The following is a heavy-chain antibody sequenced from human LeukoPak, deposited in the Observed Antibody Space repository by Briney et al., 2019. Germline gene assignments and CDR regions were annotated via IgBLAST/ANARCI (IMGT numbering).Heavy chain of an antibody. J-gene: IGHJ4*02. D-gene: IGHD7-27*01. V-gene: IGHV3-74*01. CDR1: GFTFSGYW. CDR3: TRAGPNWGIDY. CDR2: INHDGSFT. Sequence: GGSLRLSCAASGFTFSGYWMHWVRQSPGKGLVWVSLINHDGSFTSYADSVKGRFTISRDNAKNTLYVQMNSLRVDDTAVYCCTRAGPNWGIDYWGQGTLVTVSS.